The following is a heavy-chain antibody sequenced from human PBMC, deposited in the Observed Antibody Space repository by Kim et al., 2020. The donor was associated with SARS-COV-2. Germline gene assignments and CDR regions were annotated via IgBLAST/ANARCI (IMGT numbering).Heavy chain of an antibody. CDR2: INHSGST. CDR1: GGSFSGYY. D-gene: IGHD4-17*01. Sequence: SETLSLTCAVYGGSFSGYYCRWIRQPPGKGLEWIGEINHSGSTNYNPSLKSRVTISVDTSKNQFSLKLSSVTAADTAVYYCARLYGVGGMDVWGQGTTVT. V-gene: IGHV4-34*01. CDR3: ARLYGVGGMDV. J-gene: IGHJ6*02.